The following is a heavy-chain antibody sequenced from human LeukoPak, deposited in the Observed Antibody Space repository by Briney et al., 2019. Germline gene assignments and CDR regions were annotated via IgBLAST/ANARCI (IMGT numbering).Heavy chain of an antibody. CDR1: GFTFSTYA. Sequence: TGGSLRLSFAASGFTFSTYAMGWVRQAPGKGLEWVSAISSSGGSTYYADSVKGRFTTSRDYSKNTLYLQMNSLRAEDTAVYYCANFHCGTTSCHLSGYFRHWGQGTLVTVSS. CDR2: ISSSGGST. J-gene: IGHJ1*01. V-gene: IGHV3-23*01. D-gene: IGHD2-2*01. CDR3: ANFHCGTTSCHLSGYFRH.